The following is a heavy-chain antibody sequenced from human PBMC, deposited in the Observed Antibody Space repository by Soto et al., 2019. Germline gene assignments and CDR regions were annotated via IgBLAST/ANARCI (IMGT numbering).Heavy chain of an antibody. CDR1: GYSISSGYY. V-gene: IGHV4-38-2*02. CDR3: ARDSYDFWSGTIGWFYP. D-gene: IGHD3-3*01. Sequence: SETLSLTCAVSGYSISSGYYWGWIRQPPGKGLEWIGSIYHSGSTYYNPSLKSRVTISVDTSKNQFSLKLSSVTAADTAVYYCARDSYDFWSGTIGWFYPWGQGSLVTVSS. CDR2: IYHSGST. J-gene: IGHJ5*02.